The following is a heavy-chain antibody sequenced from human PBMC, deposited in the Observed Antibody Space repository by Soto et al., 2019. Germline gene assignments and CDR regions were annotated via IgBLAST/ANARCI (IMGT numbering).Heavy chain of an antibody. J-gene: IGHJ6*02. V-gene: IGHV1-8*01. D-gene: IGHD3-3*01. Sequence: GPSVKVSCKASGYTFTSYDINWVRQATGQGLEWMGWMNPNSDNTGYAQKFQGRVTMTRNTSISTAYMELSSLRSEDTAVYYCARGRIRITIFGVVTLGMDVWGQGTTVTVSS. CDR2: MNPNSDNT. CDR1: GYTFTSYD. CDR3: ARGRIRITIFGVVTLGMDV.